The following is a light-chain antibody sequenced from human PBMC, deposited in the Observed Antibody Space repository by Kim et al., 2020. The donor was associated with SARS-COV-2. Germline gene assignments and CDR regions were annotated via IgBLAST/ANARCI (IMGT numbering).Light chain of an antibody. J-gene: IGKJ1*01. V-gene: IGKV3-15*01. CDR3: QQYNDWPWT. CDR2: GAS. Sequence: VSPGESAALSCRASQSVSSDLAWFQQKPGQAPRLLIHGASTRATGIPASFSGSGSGTEFTLTISSLQSEDFAVYYCQQYNDWPWTFGQGTKVDIK. CDR1: QSVSSD.